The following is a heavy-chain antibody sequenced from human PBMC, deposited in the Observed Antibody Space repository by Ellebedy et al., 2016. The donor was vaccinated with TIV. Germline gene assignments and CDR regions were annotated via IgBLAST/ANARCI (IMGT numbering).Heavy chain of an antibody. V-gene: IGHV3-74*01. Sequence: PGGSLRLSCVASGFTFSSNWMHWVRQAPGKGLVWVSRINSDGSRSTYADSVKGRFTISRDNAKNTLYVQMNSLRAEDTAVYYCARSFDPAAPFDYWGQGTLVTVSS. CDR1: GFTFSSNW. CDR3: ARSFDPAAPFDY. J-gene: IGHJ4*02. D-gene: IGHD3-9*01. CDR2: INSDGSRS.